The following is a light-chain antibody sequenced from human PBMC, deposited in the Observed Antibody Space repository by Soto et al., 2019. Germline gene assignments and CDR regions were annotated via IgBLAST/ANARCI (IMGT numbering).Light chain of an antibody. CDR2: GAS. J-gene: IGKJ2*01. CDR3: QQYGRSQFT. V-gene: IGKV3-20*01. Sequence: PGERATLSCRDSQSITNHFLAWFQQKAGLAPRLLIYGASTRASGVPDRFSGGGSGTAFVLTISRLEPEDFAVYYCQQYGRSQFTFGQRPKRQIK. CDR1: QSITNHF.